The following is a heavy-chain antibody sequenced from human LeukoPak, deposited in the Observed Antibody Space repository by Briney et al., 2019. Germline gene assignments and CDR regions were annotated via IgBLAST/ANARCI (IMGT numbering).Heavy chain of an antibody. V-gene: IGHV3-30*02. J-gene: IGHJ4*02. CDR2: IRYDGSNK. D-gene: IGHD1-26*01. Sequence: GGSLRLSCAASGFTFSSYEMNWVRQAPGKGLEWVAFIRYDGSNKYYADSAKGRFTISRDNSKNTLYLQMNSLGAEDTAVYYCAKGMAGAPTFDYWGQGTLVTVSS. CDR3: AKGMAGAPTFDY. CDR1: GFTFSSYE.